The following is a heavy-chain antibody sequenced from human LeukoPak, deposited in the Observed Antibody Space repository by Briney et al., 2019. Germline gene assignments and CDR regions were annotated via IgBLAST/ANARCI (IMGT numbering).Heavy chain of an antibody. CDR1: GGSFSGYY. V-gene: IGHV4-34*01. J-gene: IGHJ4*02. CDR2: INHSGST. D-gene: IGHD2-21*02. CDR3: ARDRIVVVTATTDF. Sequence: SETLSLTCAVYGGSFSGYYWSWIRQPPGKGLEWIGEINHSGSTNYNPSLKSRVTISVDTSKNQFSLNLSSVTAADTAVYYCARDRIVVVTATTDFWGQGTLVTVSS.